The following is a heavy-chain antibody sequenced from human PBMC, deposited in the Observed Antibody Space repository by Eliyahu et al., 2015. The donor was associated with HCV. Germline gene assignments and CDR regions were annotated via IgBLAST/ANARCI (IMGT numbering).Heavy chain of an antibody. CDR3: ASSRDAYNYGFDY. CDR1: GLXXSRNS. Sequence: EVQLVESGGGLVKPGGYLRLSCAASGLXXSRNSMNWVRQAPGKGLEWVSSIDTSSSYIYYADSMKGRFTISRDNAKNSLYLQMNNLSAEDTAVYYCASSRDAYNYGFDYWGQGTLVTVSS. CDR2: IDTSSSYI. D-gene: IGHD5-24*01. J-gene: IGHJ4*02. V-gene: IGHV3-21*06.